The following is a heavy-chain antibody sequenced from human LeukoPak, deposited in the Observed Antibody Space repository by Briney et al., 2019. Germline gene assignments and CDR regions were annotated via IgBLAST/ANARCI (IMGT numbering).Heavy chain of an antibody. V-gene: IGHV3-21*01. CDR2: ISSSSSYI. Sequence: PGGSLRLSCAASGFTFDDYGMSWVRQAPGKGLEWVSSISSSSSYIYYADSVKGRFTVSRDNDKNSMYLQMNRLKDEDTAMYYCARVVAVVVTRIFDVWGQGTMVAVSS. CDR1: GFTFDDYG. D-gene: IGHD2-15*01. CDR3: ARVVAVVVTRIFDV. J-gene: IGHJ3*01.